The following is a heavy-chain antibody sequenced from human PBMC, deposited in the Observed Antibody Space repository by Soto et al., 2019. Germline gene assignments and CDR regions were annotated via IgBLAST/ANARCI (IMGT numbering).Heavy chain of an antibody. Sequence: QVQLVESGGGVVQPGRSLRLSCAASGFTFSSYGMHWVRQAPGKGLEWVAVIWYDGSNKYYADSVKGRFTISRDNSKNTLYLQMNSLRAEDTAVYYCARSTVVSPEYIQHWGQGTLVTVSS. CDR3: ARSTVVSPEYIQH. CDR1: GFTFSSYG. J-gene: IGHJ1*01. CDR2: IWYDGSNK. D-gene: IGHD4-17*01. V-gene: IGHV3-33*01.